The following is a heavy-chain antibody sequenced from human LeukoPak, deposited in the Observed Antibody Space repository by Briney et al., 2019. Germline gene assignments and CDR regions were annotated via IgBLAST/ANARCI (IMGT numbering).Heavy chain of an antibody. CDR3: ARAATRFGDTRYFLH. Sequence: ASVKVSCKASGYTFTSYGITWVRQAPGQGLEWMGWISAYNGNTNYAQKLQGRVTMTTDTSASTAYMELRSLRSDDTAVYYCARAATRFGDTRYFLHWGQGTLVTVSS. CDR1: GYTFTSYG. J-gene: IGHJ1*01. CDR2: ISAYNGNT. D-gene: IGHD3-10*01. V-gene: IGHV1-18*01.